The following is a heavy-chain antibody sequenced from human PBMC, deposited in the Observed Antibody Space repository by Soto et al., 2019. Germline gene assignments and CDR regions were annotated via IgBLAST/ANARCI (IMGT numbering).Heavy chain of an antibody. Sequence: SETLSLTCTVSGGSISSGGYYWSWIRQHPGKGLEWIGYIYYSGSTYYNPSLKSRVTISVDTSKNQFSLKLSSVTAADTAVYYCARVLASRVLFDYWGQGTLVTVSS. CDR1: GGSISSGGYY. V-gene: IGHV4-31*03. D-gene: IGHD2-15*01. J-gene: IGHJ4*02. CDR2: IYYSGST. CDR3: ARVLASRVLFDY.